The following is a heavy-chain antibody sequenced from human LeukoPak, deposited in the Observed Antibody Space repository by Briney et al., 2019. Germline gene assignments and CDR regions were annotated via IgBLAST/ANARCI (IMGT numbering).Heavy chain of an antibody. D-gene: IGHD3-9*01. CDR3: ARRRYFDY. CDR2: INSDGTTT. CDR1: GFSFSNSW. Sequence: GGSLRLSCAASGFSFSNSWMHWVRQAPGKGLVWVSRINSDGTTTYYADSVKGRFTISRDNAKNSLHLQMNSLRAEDTAVYYCARRRYFDYWGQGTLVTVSS. J-gene: IGHJ4*02. V-gene: IGHV3-74*01.